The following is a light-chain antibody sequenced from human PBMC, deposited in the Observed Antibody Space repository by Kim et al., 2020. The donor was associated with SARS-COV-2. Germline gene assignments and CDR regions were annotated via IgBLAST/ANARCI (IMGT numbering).Light chain of an antibody. V-gene: IGLV3-1*01. CDR3: QAWDSSTYV. Sequence: SVSPGQTASITCSGDKLGDKYACWYQQKPGQSPGLVIYQDNMRPSGIPERFSGSNSGNTATLTISGTQAMDEADYYCQAWDSSTYVFGTGTKVTVL. CDR1: KLGDKY. J-gene: IGLJ1*01. CDR2: QDN.